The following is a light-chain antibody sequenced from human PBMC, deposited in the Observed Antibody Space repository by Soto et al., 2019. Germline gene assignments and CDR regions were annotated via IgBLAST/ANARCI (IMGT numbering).Light chain of an antibody. Sequence: EIVLTQSPGTLSLSPGERATLSCRASQTLGTKYLAWYQQKPGQAPSLLIYDTSNRATGVPDRFSCSGSGTDFTLTISRLEPEDFAVYYCHHYRPLPPNTFGQGTKLEIK. J-gene: IGKJ2*01. CDR1: QTLGTKY. CDR3: HHYRPLPPNT. CDR2: DTS. V-gene: IGKV3-20*01.